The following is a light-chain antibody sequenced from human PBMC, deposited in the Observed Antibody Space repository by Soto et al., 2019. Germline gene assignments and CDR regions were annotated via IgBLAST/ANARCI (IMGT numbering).Light chain of an antibody. J-gene: IGKJ2*01. CDR3: QQYSSSPHT. Sequence: ESVLTQSPGTLSLSPGERATLSCRATQSVTNNYFAWYQQKPGQSPRLLIYGVSSRATDIPDRFSGSGSGTDFTLTISRLEPEDFVVYYCQQYSSSPHTFGQGTKLEVK. CDR1: QSVTNNY. CDR2: GVS. V-gene: IGKV3-20*01.